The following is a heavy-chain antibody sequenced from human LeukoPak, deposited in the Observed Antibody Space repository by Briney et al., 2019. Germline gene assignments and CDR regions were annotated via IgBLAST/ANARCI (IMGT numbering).Heavy chain of an antibody. Sequence: ASVKVSCKASGYTFSSYAMSWVRQAPGKGLEWVSAISGSGGSTYYADSVKGRFTISRDNSKNTLYLQMNSLRAEDTAVYYCAKSANVLLWFGELYFDYWGQGTLVTVSS. J-gene: IGHJ4*02. V-gene: IGHV3-23*01. CDR2: ISGSGGST. CDR1: GYTFSSYA. D-gene: IGHD3-10*01. CDR3: AKSANVLLWFGELYFDY.